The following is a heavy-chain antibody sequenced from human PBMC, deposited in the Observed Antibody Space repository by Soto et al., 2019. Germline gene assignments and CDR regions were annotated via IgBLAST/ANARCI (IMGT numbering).Heavy chain of an antibody. D-gene: IGHD3-22*01. V-gene: IGHV4-30-4*01. J-gene: IGHJ4*02. CDR3: ARATYDSSTYYLDY. CDR2: IYYTGNT. CDR1: GASISGGDYY. Sequence: QVQLQESGPGLVKPSQTLSLTCTVSGASISGGDYYWTWIRQPPGKGLEWIGSIYYTGNTYSNPSLESRFSISVDPSNSQFDLRLTSVTAPDTAIYYCARATYDSSTYYLDYWGQGTLVTVSS.